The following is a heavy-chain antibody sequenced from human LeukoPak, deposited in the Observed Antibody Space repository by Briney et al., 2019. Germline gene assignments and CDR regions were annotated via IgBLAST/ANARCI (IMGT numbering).Heavy chain of an antibody. V-gene: IGHV1-69*04. Sequence: GGSVRVSCKASADTFSRYAINWVRQAPGQGLEWMGRIFPMVDKAHYAQRVQGRVTITADRSKKTGFMEMKSLTSDDAAVYFCSTGPYTSYRSGFYYCFLDVWGKGTTVTVSS. CDR1: ADTFSRYA. D-gene: IGHD5-18*01. J-gene: IGHJ6*03. CDR2: IFPMVDKA. CDR3: STGPYTSYRSGFYYCFLDV.